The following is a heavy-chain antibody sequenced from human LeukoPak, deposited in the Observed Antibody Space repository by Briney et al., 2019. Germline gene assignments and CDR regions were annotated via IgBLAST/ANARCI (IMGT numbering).Heavy chain of an antibody. CDR2: ISSSSRDI. J-gene: IGHJ4*02. V-gene: IGHV3-21*01. Sequence: PGGSLRLSCAASGFTFSSYNMNWVRQAPGKGLEWVAAISSSSRDIFYADSVKGRFSISRDNTHNSLSLRMNSLGAEDTAVYYCVREAAATLFDYWGQGTLVTVSS. D-gene: IGHD1-26*01. CDR1: GFTFSSYN. CDR3: VREAAATLFDY.